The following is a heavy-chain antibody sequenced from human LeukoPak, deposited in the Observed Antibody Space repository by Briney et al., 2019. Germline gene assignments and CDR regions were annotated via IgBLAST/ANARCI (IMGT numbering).Heavy chain of an antibody. CDR3: ARGVQLPGYYYYMDV. Sequence: PSETLSLTCAVYGGSFSGYYWSWIRQPLGKGLEWIGEINHSGSTNYNPSLKSRVTISVDTSKNQFSLKLSSVTAADTAVYYCARGVQLPGYYYYMDVWGKGTTVTVSS. J-gene: IGHJ6*03. D-gene: IGHD5-18*01. CDR2: INHSGST. V-gene: IGHV4-34*01. CDR1: GGSFSGYY.